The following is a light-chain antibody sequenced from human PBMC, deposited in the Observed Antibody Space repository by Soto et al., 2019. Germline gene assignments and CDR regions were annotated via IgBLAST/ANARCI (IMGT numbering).Light chain of an antibody. CDR2: GAS. CDR1: QSVSSS. Sequence: EIVLTQSPGTLSLSPGERATLSCRASQSVSSSLAWYQQKPGQAPRLLIYGASSRATGIPDRFSGSGSGTDFTXAIXXXXXXXFAVYYCQQYGXXXXXXFG. CDR3: QQYGXXXXXX. V-gene: IGKV3-20*01. J-gene: IGKJ3*01.